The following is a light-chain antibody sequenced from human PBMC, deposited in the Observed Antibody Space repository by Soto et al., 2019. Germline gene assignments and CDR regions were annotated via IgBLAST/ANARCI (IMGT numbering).Light chain of an antibody. CDR2: DVN. CDR3: TSWTTSTTMK. J-gene: IGLJ2*01. Sequence: QSALTQPASVSGSPGQSITISCTGTSSDVGAYNYVSWYQQHPGKAPKLMIYDVNIRPSGVSNRFSGSKSGNTASLTISGHQAEDEDDYYCTSWTTSTTMKFGGGTKLTVL. V-gene: IGLV2-14*01. CDR1: SSDVGAYNY.